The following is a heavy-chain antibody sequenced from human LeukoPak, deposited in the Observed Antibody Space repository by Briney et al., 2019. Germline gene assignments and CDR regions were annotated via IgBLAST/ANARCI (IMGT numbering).Heavy chain of an antibody. J-gene: IGHJ3*02. CDR3: ARPYCTNGVCYIDAFDI. CDR1: GGSISSYY. V-gene: IGHV4-59*08. Sequence: SETLSLTCTVSGGSISSYYWSWIRQPPGKGLEWIGYIYYSGSTNYNPSLKSRVTTSVDTSKNQFSLKLSSVSAADTAVYYCARPYCTNGVCYIDAFDIWGQGTMVTVSS. D-gene: IGHD2-8*01. CDR2: IYYSGST.